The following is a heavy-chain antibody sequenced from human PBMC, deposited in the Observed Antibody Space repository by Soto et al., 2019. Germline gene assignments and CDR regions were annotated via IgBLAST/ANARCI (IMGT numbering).Heavy chain of an antibody. CDR2: LYSGGST. Sequence: GGSLRLSCEASGFTVSSNFMSWVRQAPGKGLEWVSALYSGGSTHYADSVKDRFTISRDNSKNTLYLQMNSLRAEDTAVYYCAKDQGSSWYEIDYWGQGTLVTVSS. D-gene: IGHD6-13*01. V-gene: IGHV3-66*01. J-gene: IGHJ4*02. CDR3: AKDQGSSWYEIDY. CDR1: GFTVSSNF.